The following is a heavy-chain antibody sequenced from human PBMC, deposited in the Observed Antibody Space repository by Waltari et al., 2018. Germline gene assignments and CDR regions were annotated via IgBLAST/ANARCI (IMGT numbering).Heavy chain of an antibody. CDR2: MNHSGST. J-gene: IGHJ6*02. CDR3: ARGQVGSYSFYYYYGMDV. V-gene: IGHV4-34*01. D-gene: IGHD1-26*01. Sequence: QVQLQQWGAGLLKPSETLSLTCPVYGGSFSGYYRSWTRKPPGKGLEWIGEMNHSGSTNYNPSLKSRVTISVDTSKNQFSLKVRSVTAADTAVYYCARGQVGSYSFYYYYGMDVWGRGTPVTVSS. CDR1: GGSFSGYY.